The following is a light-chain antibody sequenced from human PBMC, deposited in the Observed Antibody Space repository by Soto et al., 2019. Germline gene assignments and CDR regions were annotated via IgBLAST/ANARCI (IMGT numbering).Light chain of an antibody. CDR2: EVK. Sequence: QSALTQPPSASGSPGKSVTISCTGTSNDVGGYNYVSWYQQHPGKVPKVLIYEVKKRPSGVTHRVSGSKYGNAASLNVSALQAEDEADDYCSSYAGSNNLVVFGGGTKLTVL. V-gene: IGLV2-8*01. J-gene: IGLJ2*01. CDR3: SSYAGSNNLVV. CDR1: SNDVGGYNY.